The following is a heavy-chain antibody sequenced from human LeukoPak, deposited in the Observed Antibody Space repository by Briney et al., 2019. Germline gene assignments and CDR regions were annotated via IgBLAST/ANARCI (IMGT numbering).Heavy chain of an antibody. Sequence: GGSLRLSCAASGFTFSSYAMSWVRQAPGKGLEWVAVISYDGSIKYYADSLKGRFTISRDNSKNTLYLQMNSLRAEDTAVYYCARTLALYGSGSFFDFWGQGTLVTVSS. J-gene: IGHJ4*02. V-gene: IGHV3-30-3*01. CDR2: ISYDGSIK. CDR1: GFTFSSYA. D-gene: IGHD3-10*01. CDR3: ARTLALYGSGSFFDF.